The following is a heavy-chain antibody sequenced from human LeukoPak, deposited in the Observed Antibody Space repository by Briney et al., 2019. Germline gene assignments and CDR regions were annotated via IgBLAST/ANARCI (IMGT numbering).Heavy chain of an antibody. CDR1: GFTVSSNY. Sequence: PGGSLRLSCAASGFTVSSNYMSWVRQAPGKGLEWVPVIYSGGSTYYADSVKGRFTISRDNSKNTLYLQMNSLRAEDTAVYYCARDHPMVRGAAGYWGQGTLVTVSS. CDR2: IYSGGST. CDR3: ARDHPMVRGAAGY. D-gene: IGHD3-10*01. J-gene: IGHJ4*02. V-gene: IGHV3-66*02.